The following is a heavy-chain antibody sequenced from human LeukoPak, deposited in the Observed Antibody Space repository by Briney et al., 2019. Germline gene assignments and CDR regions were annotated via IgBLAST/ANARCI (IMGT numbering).Heavy chain of an antibody. V-gene: IGHV3-11*04. D-gene: IGHD3-3*01. CDR1: GFTFSDYY. J-gene: IGHJ3*02. CDR3: ARRDWVSGAVRAFDI. Sequence: GGSLRLSCVGSGFTFSDYYMSWIRQAPGKGLEWVSYISNDSVDKYYVDSVRGRFTISRDNAKKSMYLQMSGLRVEDTAVYYCARRDWVSGAVRAFDIWGQGTMVTVSS. CDR2: ISNDSVDK.